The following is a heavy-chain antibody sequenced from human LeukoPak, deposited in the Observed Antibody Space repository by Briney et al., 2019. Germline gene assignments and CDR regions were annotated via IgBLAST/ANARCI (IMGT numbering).Heavy chain of an antibody. CDR3: ARFQGSGMSDYDYVWGSYPDY. CDR1: GYTFTGYY. CDR2: INPNSGGT. Sequence: ASVKVSCRVSGYTFTGYYMHWVRQAPGQGLEWMGWINPNSGGTNYAQKFQGRVTMTRDTSISTAYMELSRLRSDDTAVYYCARFQGSGMSDYDYVWGSYPDYWGQGTLVTVSS. J-gene: IGHJ4*02. V-gene: IGHV1-2*02. D-gene: IGHD3-16*01.